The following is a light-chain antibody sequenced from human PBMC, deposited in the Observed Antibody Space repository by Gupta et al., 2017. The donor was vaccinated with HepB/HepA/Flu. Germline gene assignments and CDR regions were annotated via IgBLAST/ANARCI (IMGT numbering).Light chain of an antibody. J-gene: IGKJ4*01. CDR1: QDITNY. V-gene: IGKV1-33*01. Sequence: DIQMTQSPFSLSASVGDRVTINCQASQDITNYLNWYQQKPGKAPKLLIYDSSNLETGVPSRFSGSGSGTDFTFTISSLQPEDIATYYCQQYDNLPLTFGGGTKVEIK. CDR2: DSS. CDR3: QQYDNLPLT.